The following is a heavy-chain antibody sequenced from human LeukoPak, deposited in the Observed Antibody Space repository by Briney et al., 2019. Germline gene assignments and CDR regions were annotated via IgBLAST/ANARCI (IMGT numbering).Heavy chain of an antibody. CDR1: GFTVSSNS. Sequence: GGSLRLSCTVSGFTVSSNSMSWVRQAPGKGLEWVSFIYSDNTHYSDSVKGRFTISRDNSKNTLYLQMNSLRAEDTAVYYCAGRAGGYDILTGYYNEFDPWGQGTLVTVSS. CDR2: IYSDNT. J-gene: IGHJ5*02. CDR3: AGRAGGYDILTGYYNEFDP. D-gene: IGHD3-9*01. V-gene: IGHV3-53*01.